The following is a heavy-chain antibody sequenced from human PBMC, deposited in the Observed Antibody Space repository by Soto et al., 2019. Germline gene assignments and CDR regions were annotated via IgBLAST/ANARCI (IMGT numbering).Heavy chain of an antibody. CDR3: ARGQGRSWCGLFFEY. CDR1: RCYY. CDR2: INHSGST. J-gene: IGHJ1*01. V-gene: IGHV4-34*01. D-gene: IGHD6-13*01. Sequence: RCYYGMLVAKRQGKGLEWIGEINHSGSTNYNPSLKSRVTISVDTSTNQFSLKLSSVTAADTAVYDCARGQGRSWCGLFFEY.